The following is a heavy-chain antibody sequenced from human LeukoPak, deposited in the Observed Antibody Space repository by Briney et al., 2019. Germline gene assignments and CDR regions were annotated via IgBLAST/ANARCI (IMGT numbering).Heavy chain of an antibody. J-gene: IGHJ4*02. Sequence: SETLSLTCTVSGGPISSYYWSWIRQPPGQGLEWIGFSSYNGHTNYNPSLTSRVTISVDMSKNQFSLRLKSVTAVDTAVYYCARGALLWFGAKMEYYFDSWGQGTPLTVSS. CDR1: GGPISSYY. V-gene: IGHV4-59*01. D-gene: IGHD3-10*01. CDR3: ARGALLWFGAKMEYYFDS. CDR2: SSYNGHT.